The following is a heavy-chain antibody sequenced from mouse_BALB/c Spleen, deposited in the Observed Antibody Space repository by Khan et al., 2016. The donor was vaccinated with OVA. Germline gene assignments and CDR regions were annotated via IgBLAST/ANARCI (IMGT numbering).Heavy chain of an antibody. CDR3: ACSRFNNGDSFFDY. V-gene: IGHV3-2*02. J-gene: IGHJ2*01. CDR1: AYSITSDYA. CDR2: ISYSGST. Sequence: EVQLQESGPGLVKPSQSLSLTCTVTAYSITSDYAWTWIRQFPGNKLEWMGYISYSGSTSYNPSLKSRISITRDTSKNQSFLQLISVTTEDTAAYYCACSRFNNGDSFFDYWGQGTTLTVSS. D-gene: IGHD3-3*01.